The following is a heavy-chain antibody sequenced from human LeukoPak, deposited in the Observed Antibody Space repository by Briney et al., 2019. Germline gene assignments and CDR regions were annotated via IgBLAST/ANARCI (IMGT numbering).Heavy chain of an antibody. D-gene: IGHD6-19*01. V-gene: IGHV1-24*01. J-gene: IGHJ4*02. Sequence: SVKVSCKVSGYTLTELSMHWVRQAPRKGLEWMGGFDPEDGETIYAQKFQGRVTMTEDTSTDTAYMELSSLRSEDTAVYYCATDLVLKPAVPPERIAVANYVRWGQGTLVTVSS. CDR2: FDPEDGET. CDR1: GYTLTELS. CDR3: ATDLVLKPAVPPERIAVANYVR.